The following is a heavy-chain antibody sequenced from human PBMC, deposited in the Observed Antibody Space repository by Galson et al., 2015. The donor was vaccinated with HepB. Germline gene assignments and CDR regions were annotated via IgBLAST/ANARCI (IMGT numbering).Heavy chain of an antibody. CDR3: AKVPGRYCNSGSCYHDY. V-gene: IGHV1-69*13. CDR1: GGTFSSYA. J-gene: IGHJ4*02. D-gene: IGHD2-15*01. CDR2: IIPIFGTA. Sequence: SVKVSCKASGGTFSSYAISWVRQAPGQGLEWMGGIIPIFGTANYAQKFQGRVTITADESTSTAYMELSSLRAEDTALYYCAKVPGRYCNSGSCYHDYWGQGTLVTVSS.